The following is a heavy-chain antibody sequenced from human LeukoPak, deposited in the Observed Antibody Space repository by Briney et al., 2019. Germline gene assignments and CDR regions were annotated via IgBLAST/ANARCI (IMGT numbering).Heavy chain of an antibody. CDR1: GYILTRNW. V-gene: IGHV5-51*01. Sequence: GESLKISCKISGYILTRNWIGWVRQVPGKGLEWMGLVYPGDYSDTRYSPSSQGQVTISADKSISTAYLQWTGLKASDTAMYYCARYAGNSPIDYYFDFWGQGTLVTVSS. CDR3: ARYAGNSPIDYYFDF. D-gene: IGHD4-23*01. J-gene: IGHJ4*02. CDR2: VYPGDYSDT.